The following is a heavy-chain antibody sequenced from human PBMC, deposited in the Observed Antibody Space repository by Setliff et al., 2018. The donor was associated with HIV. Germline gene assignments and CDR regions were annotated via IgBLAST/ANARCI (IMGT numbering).Heavy chain of an antibody. Sequence: LETLSLTCTVSGGSIRSYYWSWIRQPPGKGLEWLGHAHYSGSNKNNPSLRSRISMAVDTSKNQVSLKLSSVTAADTAVYYCARVGYNDDSGYPYNWFDPWGQGTLVTVSS. D-gene: IGHD3-22*01. J-gene: IGHJ5*02. V-gene: IGHV4-59*01. CDR1: GGSIRSYY. CDR3: ARVGYNDDSGYPYNWFDP. CDR2: AHYSGSN.